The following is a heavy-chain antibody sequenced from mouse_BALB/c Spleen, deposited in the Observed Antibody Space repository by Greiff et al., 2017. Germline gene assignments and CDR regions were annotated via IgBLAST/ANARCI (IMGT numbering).Heavy chain of an antibody. CDR1: GFSLTSYG. D-gene: IGHD1-1*01. V-gene: IGHV2-2*02. J-gene: IGHJ1*01. CDR3: ARNTDYYGSSYWYFDV. Sequence: VQLQQSGPGLVQPSQSLSITCTVSGFSLTSYGVHWVRQSPGKGLEWLGVIWSGGSTDYNAAFISRLSISKDNSKSQVFFKMNSLQANDTAIDYCARNTDYYGSSYWYFDVWGAGTTVTVSS. CDR2: IWSGGST.